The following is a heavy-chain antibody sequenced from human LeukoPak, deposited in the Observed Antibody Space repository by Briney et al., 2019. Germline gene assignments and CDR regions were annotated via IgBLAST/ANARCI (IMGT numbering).Heavy chain of an antibody. Sequence: PGGSLRLSCAASRFTFSNYWMSWVRQAPGKGLEWVANINQDGSEKYYVDSVRGRFSISRDNAKNSLYLQMSSLGAEDTAIYYCSRDRGGGDIYFDYWGQGTLVTVSS. D-gene: IGHD2-21*02. CDR2: INQDGSEK. CDR3: SRDRGGGDIYFDY. V-gene: IGHV3-7*01. J-gene: IGHJ4*02. CDR1: RFTFSNYW.